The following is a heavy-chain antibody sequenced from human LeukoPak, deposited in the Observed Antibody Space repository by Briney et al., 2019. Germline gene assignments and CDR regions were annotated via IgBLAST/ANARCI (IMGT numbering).Heavy chain of an antibody. J-gene: IGHJ4*02. CDR1: GYTFTGYY. Sequence: ASVKVSCKASGYTFTGYYIHWVRQAPGQGLEWMGWINPNSGGTNYAQKFQGRVTMTRDTSISTAYMELRSLRSDDTAVYYCAREGLDILTGYPHDYWGQGTLVTVSS. V-gene: IGHV1-2*02. D-gene: IGHD3-9*01. CDR3: AREGLDILTGYPHDY. CDR2: INPNSGGT.